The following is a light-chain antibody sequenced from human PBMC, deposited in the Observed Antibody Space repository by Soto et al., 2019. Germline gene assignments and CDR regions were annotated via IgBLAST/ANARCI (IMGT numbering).Light chain of an antibody. CDR3: QQYENYWT. J-gene: IGKJ1*01. CDR1: QTISSW. Sequence: DIQVTQSPLTLSASVGDRFTITFRASQTISSWLAWYQQIPGKAPKLLIYDASNLERGVPSRFSGSGSGTEFTLTISSLQPEDFAVYYCQQYENYWTFGQGTKVDIK. V-gene: IGKV1-5*01. CDR2: DAS.